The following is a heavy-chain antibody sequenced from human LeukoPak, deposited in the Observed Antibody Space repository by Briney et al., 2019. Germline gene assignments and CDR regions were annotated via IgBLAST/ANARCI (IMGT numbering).Heavy chain of an antibody. CDR3: ARGTAVHCSSTSCPTGWFDP. Sequence: ASVKVSCKASGYTFTSYDINWVRQAPGQGLEWMGWMNPNSGNTGYAQKFQGRVTMTRNTSISTAYMELSSLRSEDTAVYYCARGTAVHCSSTSCPTGWFDPWGQGTLVTVSS. J-gene: IGHJ5*02. V-gene: IGHV1-8*01. CDR2: MNPNSGNT. CDR1: GYTFTSYD. D-gene: IGHD2-2*01.